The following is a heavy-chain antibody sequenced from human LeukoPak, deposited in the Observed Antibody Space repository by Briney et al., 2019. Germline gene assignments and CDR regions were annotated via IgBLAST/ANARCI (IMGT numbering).Heavy chain of an antibody. J-gene: IGHJ4*02. CDR2: INHSGST. CDR1: GGSFSGYY. CDR3: ARVSGYDWESFYDY. V-gene: IGHV4-34*01. D-gene: IGHD5-12*01. Sequence: SETLSLTCAVYGGSFSGYYWSWIRQPPGKGLEWIGEINHSGSTNYNPSLKSRVTISVDTSKNQFSLKLSSVPAADTAVYYCARVSGYDWESFYDYWGQGTLVTVSS.